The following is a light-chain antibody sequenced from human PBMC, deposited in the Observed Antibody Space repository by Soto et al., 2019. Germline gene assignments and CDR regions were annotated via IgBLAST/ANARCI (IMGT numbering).Light chain of an antibody. J-gene: IGLJ2*01. CDR2: DNN. CDR3: QSYDDTKI. V-gene: IGLV6-57*04. Sequence: LTQPHSVSESPGKTVTISCTRSSGSIASDYVHWYQQRPGSAPTTLIYDNNLRPSGVPDRFSGSIDSSSNSASLTSAGLKTEDEADYYCQSYDDTKIFGGGTKLTVL. CDR1: SGSIASDY.